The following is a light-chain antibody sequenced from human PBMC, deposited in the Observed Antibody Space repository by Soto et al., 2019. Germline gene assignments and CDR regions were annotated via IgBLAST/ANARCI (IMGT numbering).Light chain of an antibody. J-gene: IGLJ1*01. Sequence: QSALTQPASVSGSPGQSITISCTGTSSDVGGYNYVSWYQQHPGKAPKLMIYEVSNRPSGVSNRFSGSKSGNTASLTISGLQADDEAAYYCSSYTSSSTLYVFGTGTKVTVL. V-gene: IGLV2-14*01. CDR3: SSYTSSSTLYV. CDR1: SSDVGGYNY. CDR2: EVS.